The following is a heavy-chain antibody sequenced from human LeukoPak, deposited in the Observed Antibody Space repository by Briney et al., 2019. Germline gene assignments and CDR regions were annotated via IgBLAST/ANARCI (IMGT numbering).Heavy chain of an antibody. CDR1: GLTFRTSW. CDR3: ARDRERSNWD. V-gene: IGHV3-7*01. D-gene: IGHD6-13*01. Sequence: GGTLRLSCAASGLTFRTSWMSWVRHTPGKGLEWVADIKEDGSEKVYVDSVRGRFTISRDNAENSLYLQMNSLRAEDTAVYFCARDRERSNWDWGQGTLVTVSS. CDR2: IKEDGSEK. J-gene: IGHJ4*02.